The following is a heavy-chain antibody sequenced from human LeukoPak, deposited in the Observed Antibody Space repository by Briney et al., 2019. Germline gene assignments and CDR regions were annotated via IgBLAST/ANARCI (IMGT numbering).Heavy chain of an antibody. CDR1: GYTFTSYA. V-gene: IGHV1-3*01. CDR3: ASVPLGYDFWSGYDF. J-gene: IGHJ4*02. Sequence: ASVKVSCKASGYTFTSYAIHWVRQAPGQRLEWMGWINAGNGNTKYSQKFQGRVTITRDTSASTAYMEVSSLRSEDTAVYYCASVPLGYDFWSGYDFWGQGTLVTVSS. D-gene: IGHD3-3*01. CDR2: INAGNGNT.